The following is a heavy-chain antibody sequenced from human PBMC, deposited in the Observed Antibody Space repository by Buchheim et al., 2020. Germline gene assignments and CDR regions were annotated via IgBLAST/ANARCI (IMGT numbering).Heavy chain of an antibody. V-gene: IGHV4-59*08. J-gene: IGHJ4*02. D-gene: IGHD3-16*02. Sequence: QVQLQESGPGLVKPSETLSPTCTVSGGSISSYYWSWIRQPPGKGLEWIGYIYYSGSTNYNPSLKSRVTISVDTSKNQFSLKLSSVTAADTAVYYCARRYYDYVWGSYRFDYWGQGTL. CDR3: ARRYYDYVWGSYRFDY. CDR1: GGSISSYY. CDR2: IYYSGST.